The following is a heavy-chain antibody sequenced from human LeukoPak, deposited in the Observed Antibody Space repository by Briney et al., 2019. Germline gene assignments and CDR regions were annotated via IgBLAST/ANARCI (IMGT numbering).Heavy chain of an antibody. D-gene: IGHD5-12*01. V-gene: IGHV3-23*01. J-gene: IGHJ5*01. CDR2: ITNLAGTI. CDR1: GFTFSTFA. CDR3: AKDGLRGYDFDS. Sequence: PGGSLRLSCATSGFTFSTFAMSWVRQPPGKGLEWVASITNLAGTINYADSVRGRFTISRDNSKNTLFLQMRSLRVEDTAEYYCAKDGLRGYDFDSWGQGTRVIVSS.